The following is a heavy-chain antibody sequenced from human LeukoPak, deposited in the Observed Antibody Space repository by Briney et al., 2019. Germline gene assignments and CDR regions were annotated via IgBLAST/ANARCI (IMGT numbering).Heavy chain of an antibody. Sequence: SVKVSCKASGGTFSSYAISWVRQAPGQGLEWMGRIIPIFGTANYAQKFQGRVTITMDESTSTAYMELSSLRSEDTAVYYCARSGYYGSGSYYNPLYYFDYWGQGTLVTVSS. J-gene: IGHJ4*02. D-gene: IGHD3-10*01. CDR2: IIPIFGTA. CDR3: ARSGYYGSGSYYNPLYYFDY. V-gene: IGHV1-69*05. CDR1: GGTFSSYA.